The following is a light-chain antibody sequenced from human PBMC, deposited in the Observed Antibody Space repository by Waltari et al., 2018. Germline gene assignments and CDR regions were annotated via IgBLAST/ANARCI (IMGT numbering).Light chain of an antibody. CDR3: QQRSSWPRT. V-gene: IGKV3-11*01. Sequence: DIVLTQSPATLSLSPGERATLSCRASQSINNYLAWYQQKPGQAPRLLIYSASNRATGIPARFSGSGSGTEFFLTISSLDPEDFAVYYCQQRSSWPRTFGQGTRVEIK. J-gene: IGKJ1*01. CDR2: SAS. CDR1: QSINNY.